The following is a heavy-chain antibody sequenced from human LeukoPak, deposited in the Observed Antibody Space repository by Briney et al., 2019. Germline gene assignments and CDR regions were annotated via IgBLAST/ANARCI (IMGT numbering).Heavy chain of an antibody. CDR2: IYYSGST. V-gene: IGHV4-59*08. CDR1: GGSISSYY. D-gene: IGHD3-10*01. CDR3: ARHDGAIWFVEDI. J-gene: IGHJ3*02. Sequence: SETLSLTCTVSGGSISSYYWSWIRQPPGKGLEWIGYIYYSGSTNYNPSLKSRVTISVDTSKNQFSLKLSSVTAADTAVYYCARHDGAIWFVEDIWGQGTMVTVSS.